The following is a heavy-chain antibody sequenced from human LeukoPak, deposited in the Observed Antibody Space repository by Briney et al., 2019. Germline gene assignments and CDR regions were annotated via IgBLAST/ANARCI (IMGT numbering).Heavy chain of an antibody. CDR2: INPRDGGT. D-gene: IGHD2-15*01. CDR3: AREGNGLLSKDLDY. J-gene: IGHJ4*02. V-gene: IGHV1-2*02. Sequence: ASVKVSCKGSGYTFTDYYLHWVRQAPGQGLEWVGYINPRDGGTSSPPNFRGRVTMTTDASSSTLYMELSRLTSDDTAIYYCAREGNGLLSKDLDYWGQGTLVTVSS. CDR1: GYTFTDYY.